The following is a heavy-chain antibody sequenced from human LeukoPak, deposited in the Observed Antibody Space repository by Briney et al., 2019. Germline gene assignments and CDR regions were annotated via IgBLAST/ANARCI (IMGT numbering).Heavy chain of an antibody. CDR1: GFPFSNYW. Sequence: GGSLRLSCAASGFPFSNYWMHWVRQAPGKGLAWVSLIKSDGSRTSYAGSVKGRFTISRDNAKNTLYLQMNSLRAEDTAVYYCASHGDYAGYWGQGTLVTVSS. CDR3: ASHGDYAGY. J-gene: IGHJ4*02. D-gene: IGHD4-17*01. V-gene: IGHV3-74*01. CDR2: IKSDGSRT.